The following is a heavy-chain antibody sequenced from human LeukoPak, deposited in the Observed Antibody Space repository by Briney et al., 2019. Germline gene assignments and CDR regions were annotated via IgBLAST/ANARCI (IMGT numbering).Heavy chain of an antibody. D-gene: IGHD3-22*01. V-gene: IGHV3-7*01. CDR2: IKPDGSEK. CDR3: AKGVTMIVVVITVDY. Sequence: PGGSLRLSCAASGFTFSDYWMTWVRQAPGKGLEWVANIKPDGSEKYYVDSVKGRFTISRDNAKNSLYLQMNSLRVEDTAVCYCAKGVTMIVVVITVDYRGQGTLVTVSS. CDR1: GFTFSDYW. J-gene: IGHJ4*02.